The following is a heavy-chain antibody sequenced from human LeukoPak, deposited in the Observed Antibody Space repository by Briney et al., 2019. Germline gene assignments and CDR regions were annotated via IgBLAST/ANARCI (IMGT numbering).Heavy chain of an antibody. D-gene: IGHD5-12*01. V-gene: IGHV1-2*02. J-gene: IGHJ4*02. CDR2: INPNSGGT. Sequence: GASVKVSCKASGYTFTGYYMHWVRQAPGQGLEWMGWINPNSGGTNYAQKFQGRVNMTRDTSISTAYMELSRLRSDDTAVYYCARAWLRLNPYFDYWGQGTLVTVSS. CDR1: GYTFTGYY. CDR3: ARAWLRLNPYFDY.